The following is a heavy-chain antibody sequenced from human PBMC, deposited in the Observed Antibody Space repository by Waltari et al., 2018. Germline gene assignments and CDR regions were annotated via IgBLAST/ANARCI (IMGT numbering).Heavy chain of an antibody. CDR3: VFYSNWVDY. CDR2: IYSDGRT. V-gene: IGHV3-53*01. D-gene: IGHD4-4*01. J-gene: IGHJ4*02. Sequence: EVQLVESGGGLIQPGGSLRLSCAVSGFSVSTNYMSWVLQAPGKGLEGVSIIYSDGRTYYANSVRGRFTISRENSKNVLYLQMNSLRVEDTAVYYCVFYSNWVDYWGQGTLVTVSS. CDR1: GFSVSTNY.